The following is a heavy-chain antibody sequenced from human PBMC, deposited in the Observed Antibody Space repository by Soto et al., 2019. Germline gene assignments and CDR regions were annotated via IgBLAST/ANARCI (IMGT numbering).Heavy chain of an antibody. CDR3: ARGGDSSSWPPNWFDP. CDR1: GYTFTGYY. V-gene: IGHV1-2*02. J-gene: IGHJ5*02. CDR2: INPNSGGT. D-gene: IGHD6-13*01. Sequence: ASVKVSCKASGYTFTGYYIHWVRRAPGQGREWMGWINPNSGGTNYAQKFQGRVTMTRDTSISTAYMELSRLRSDDTAVYYCARGGDSSSWPPNWFDPWGQGTLVTVSS.